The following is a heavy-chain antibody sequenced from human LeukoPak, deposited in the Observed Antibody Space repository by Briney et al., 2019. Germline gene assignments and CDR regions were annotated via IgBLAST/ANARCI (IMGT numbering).Heavy chain of an antibody. V-gene: IGHV5-51*01. D-gene: IGHD5-12*01. CDR3: ARHVDSGYDYGSIAVAPGGGWFDP. CDR2: IFPGDSDT. J-gene: IGHJ5*02. Sequence: GESLKISCKASEYSFTNYWTAWVRQMPGKGLEWMGIIFPGDSDTRYSPSFQGQVTMSVDKSLSTAYLQWSSLKASDTAMYYCARHVDSGYDYGSIAVAPGGGWFDPWGQGTLVTVSS. CDR1: EYSFTNYW.